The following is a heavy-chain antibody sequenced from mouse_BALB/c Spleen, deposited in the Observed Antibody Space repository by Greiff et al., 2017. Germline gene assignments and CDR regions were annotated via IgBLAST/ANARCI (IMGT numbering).Heavy chain of an antibody. V-gene: IGHV1S127*01. CDR2: IDPSDSYT. CDR3: TKGVYDFMFAY. J-gene: IGHJ3*01. D-gene: IGHD2-4*01. CDR1: GYTFTSYW. Sequence: QVQLQQPGAELVKPGASVKMSCKASGYTFTSYWMHWVKQRPGQGLEWIGVIDPSDSYTSYNQKFKGKATLTVDTSSSTAYMQLSSLTSEDSAVYYCTKGVYDFMFAYWGQGTLVTVSA.